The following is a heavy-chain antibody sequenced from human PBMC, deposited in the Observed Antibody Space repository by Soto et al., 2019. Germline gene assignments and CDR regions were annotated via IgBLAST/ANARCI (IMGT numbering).Heavy chain of an antibody. Sequence: QITLKESGPTLVKPTQTLTLTCTFSGFSLITSGAGVGWIRQPPGKALEWLALLYWDDEKRYRPSLNSRLTTXKXTXXTLVVLTMTNMDPVDTATYYCAHRREVRGVTTFDYWGQGTLVTVSS. CDR3: AHRREVRGVTTFDY. D-gene: IGHD3-10*01. J-gene: IGHJ4*02. CDR1: GFSLITSGAG. V-gene: IGHV2-5*02. CDR2: LYWDDEK.